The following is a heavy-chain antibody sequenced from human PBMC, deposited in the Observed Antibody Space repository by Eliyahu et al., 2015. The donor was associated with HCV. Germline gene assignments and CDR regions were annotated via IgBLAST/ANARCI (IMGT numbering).Heavy chain of an antibody. CDR3: AKQAFFYDTSGYSFDY. V-gene: IGHV3-30*18. J-gene: IGHJ4*02. D-gene: IGHD3-22*01. Sequence: QVQLVESGGGVVQPGTSLXLSXXASGFTFSXYGIHWVRQAPGKGLEWVALISNAGNIKYYADSVKGRFTISRDDSKNTMYLQMNSLRVEDTAVYYCAKQAFFYDTSGYSFDYWGQGTLVTVSS. CDR1: GFTFSXYG. CDR2: ISNAGNIK.